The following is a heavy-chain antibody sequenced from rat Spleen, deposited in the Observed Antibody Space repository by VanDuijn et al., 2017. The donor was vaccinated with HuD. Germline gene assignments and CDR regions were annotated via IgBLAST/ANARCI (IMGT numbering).Heavy chain of an antibody. V-gene: IGHV5-29*01. Sequence: EVQLVESDGGLVQPGRSLKLSCAASGFTFSDYYMAWVRQAPTKGLEWVATISYDGSSTYYRDSVKGRFTISRDNAKSTLYLQMDSLRSEDTATYYCARQATEVLWYLDFWGPGTMVTVSS. CDR1: GFTFSDYY. D-gene: IGHD1-11*01. CDR3: ARQATEVLWYLDF. CDR2: ISYDGSST. J-gene: IGHJ1*01.